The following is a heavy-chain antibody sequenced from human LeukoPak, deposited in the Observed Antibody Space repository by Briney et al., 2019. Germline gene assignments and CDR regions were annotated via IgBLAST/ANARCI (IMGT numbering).Heavy chain of an antibody. V-gene: IGHV4-61*02. Sequence: SETLSLTCTVSGVSISSGSYYWSWIRQPAGKGLEWIGRIHTSGNTNYNPSLKSRVTISIDTSKNQISLILSSVTAADTAVYFCARGQSGVRGANVPNLMGFDPWGQGTLVIVSS. CDR3: ARGQSGVRGANVPNLMGFDP. CDR2: IHTSGNT. D-gene: IGHD3-10*01. CDR1: GVSISSGSYY. J-gene: IGHJ5*02.